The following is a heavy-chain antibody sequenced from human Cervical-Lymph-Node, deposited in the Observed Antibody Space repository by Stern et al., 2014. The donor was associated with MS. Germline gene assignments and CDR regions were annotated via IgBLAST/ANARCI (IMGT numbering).Heavy chain of an antibody. D-gene: IGHD5-12*01. V-gene: IGHV5-51*01. CDR2: IYVGYSDT. CDR3: ARRESGYYDALDI. J-gene: IGHJ3*02. CDR1: GNRFTNEW. Sequence: EVQLVQSGAEVKKPGESLRISCKISGNRFTNEWIAWVRQMPGKGLEWMAMIYVGYSDTRYSPSFQGQVTIAADKSTSTAYLQWSSLKASDTAIYYCARRESGYYDALDIWGQGTMVTVSS.